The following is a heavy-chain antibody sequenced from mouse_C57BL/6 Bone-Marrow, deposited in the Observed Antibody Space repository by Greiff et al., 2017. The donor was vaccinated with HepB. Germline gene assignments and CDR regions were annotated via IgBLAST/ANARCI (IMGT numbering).Heavy chain of an antibody. CDR3: TTRDGNPFDY. D-gene: IGHD2-1*01. CDR1: GFNIKDDY. J-gene: IGHJ2*01. V-gene: IGHV14-4*01. Sequence: EVKLMESGAELVRPGASVKLSCTASGFNIKDDYMHWVKQRPEQGLEWIGWIDPENGDTEYASKFQGKATITADTSSNTAYLQLSSLTSEDTAVYYCTTRDGNPFDYWGQGTTLTVSS. CDR2: IDPENGDT.